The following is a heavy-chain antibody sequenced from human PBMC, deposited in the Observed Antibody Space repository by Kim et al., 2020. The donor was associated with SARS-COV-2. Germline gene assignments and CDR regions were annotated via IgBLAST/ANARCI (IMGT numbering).Heavy chain of an antibody. J-gene: IGHJ5*02. V-gene: IGHV4-31*02. CDR3: ARDLWFGEVSWFDP. D-gene: IGHD3-10*01. Sequence: NPSLKSRLTISVDTSNNQFSLKLSSVTAADTAVYYCARDLWFGEVSWFDPWGQGTLVTVSS.